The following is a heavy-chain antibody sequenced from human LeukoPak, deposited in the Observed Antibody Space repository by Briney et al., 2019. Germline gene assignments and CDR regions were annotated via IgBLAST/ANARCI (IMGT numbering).Heavy chain of an antibody. CDR3: ARGLMSYDFWSGYYTHYYYGMDV. CDR2: IIPIFGTA. D-gene: IGHD3-3*01. CDR1: GGTFSSYA. J-gene: IGHJ6*02. Sequence: ASVKVSCKASGGTFSSYAISWVRQAPGQGLEWMGGIIPIFGTANYAQKFQGRVTITADESTSTAYMELSSLRSEDTAVYYCARGLMSYDFWSGYYTHYYYGMDVWGQGTTVTVSS. V-gene: IGHV1-69*13.